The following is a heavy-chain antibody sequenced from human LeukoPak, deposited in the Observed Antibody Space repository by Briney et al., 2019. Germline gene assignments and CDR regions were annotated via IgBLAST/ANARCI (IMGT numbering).Heavy chain of an antibody. J-gene: IGHJ4*02. CDR2: INHSGST. Sequence: SETLSLTCVVYGGSFSDYCWSWIRQPPGKGLEWIGEINHSGSTNLNPSLKSRVTMSVDASKNQFSLTLSSVTAADTALYFCARGSFYYASGNYFTYNHRLDYWGQGTLVTVSS. D-gene: IGHD3-10*01. CDR1: GGSFSDYC. CDR3: ARGSFYYASGNYFTYNHRLDY. V-gene: IGHV4-34*01.